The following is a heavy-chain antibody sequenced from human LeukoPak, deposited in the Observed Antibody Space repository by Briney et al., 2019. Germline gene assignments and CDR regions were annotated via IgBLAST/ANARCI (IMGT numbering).Heavy chain of an antibody. CDR3: ARGVLLRFLEWLPYFDY. CDR1: GFTFSSYA. J-gene: IGHJ4*02. CDR2: ISYDGSNK. Sequence: PGGPLRLSCAASGFTFSSYAMHWVRQAPGKGLEWVAVISYDGSNKYYADSVKGRFTISRDNSKNTLYLQMNSLRAEDTAVYYCARGVLLRFLEWLPYFDYWGQGTLVTVSS. V-gene: IGHV3-30*01. D-gene: IGHD3-3*01.